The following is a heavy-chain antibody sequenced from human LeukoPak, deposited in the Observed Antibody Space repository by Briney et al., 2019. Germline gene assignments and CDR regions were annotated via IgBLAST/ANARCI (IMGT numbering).Heavy chain of an antibody. CDR3: LAGYYYYYMDV. V-gene: IGHV3-74*01. D-gene: IGHD6-13*01. J-gene: IGHJ6*03. CDR2: INTHGSST. Sequence: GGSLRLSCAASGFAFSNYWLHWVRQAPGRGLVWVARINTHGSSTDYADSVKGRFTISRDNAKNTLYLQMTSLSAEDTAVYYALAGYYYYYMDVWGKGTTVTVSS. CDR1: GFAFSNYW.